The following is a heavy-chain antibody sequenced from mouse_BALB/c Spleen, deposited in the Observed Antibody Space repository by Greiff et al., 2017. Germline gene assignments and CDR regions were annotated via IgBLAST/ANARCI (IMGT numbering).Heavy chain of an antibody. D-gene: IGHD1-1*01. V-gene: IGHV3-2*02. Sequence: EVKVEESGPGLVKPSQSLSLTCTVTGYSITSDYAWNWIRQFPGNKLEWMGYISYSGSTSYNPSLKSRISITRDTSKNQFFLQLNSVTTEDTATYYCARREIYYGSIYAMDYWGQGTSVTVSS. J-gene: IGHJ4*01. CDR2: ISYSGST. CDR3: ARREIYYGSIYAMDY. CDR1: GYSITSDYA.